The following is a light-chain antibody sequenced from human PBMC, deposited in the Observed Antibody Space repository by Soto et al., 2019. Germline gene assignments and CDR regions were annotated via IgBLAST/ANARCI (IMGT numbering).Light chain of an antibody. CDR1: SSDIGGYDY. V-gene: IGLV2-14*01. CDR2: EVR. Sequence: QSVLTQPASVSGSPGQSITISCIGTSSDIGGYDYVSWYRQHPGEAPKLVIYEVRSRPLGVSDRFSGSKSGNTASLTISGLQAEDEAEYYCSSYRDPATRVFGGGTRSPS. CDR3: SSYRDPATRV. J-gene: IGLJ2*01.